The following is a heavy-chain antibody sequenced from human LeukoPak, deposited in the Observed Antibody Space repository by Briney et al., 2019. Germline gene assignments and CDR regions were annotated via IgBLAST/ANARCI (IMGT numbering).Heavy chain of an antibody. CDR3: ARVPYSSGYYFDY. Sequence: SETLSLTCAVSGGSISSSNWWSWVRQPPGKGLEWIGEIYHSGSTYYNPSLKSRVTISVDTSKNQFSLKLSSVTAADTAVYYCARVPYSSGYYFDYWGQGTLVTVSS. V-gene: IGHV4-4*02. J-gene: IGHJ4*02. CDR2: IYHSGST. CDR1: GGSISSSNW. D-gene: IGHD6-19*01.